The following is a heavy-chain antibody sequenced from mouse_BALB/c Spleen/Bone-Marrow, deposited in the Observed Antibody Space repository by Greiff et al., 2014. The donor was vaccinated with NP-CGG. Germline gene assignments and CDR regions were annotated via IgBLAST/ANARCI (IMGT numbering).Heavy chain of an antibody. CDR1: GFSLTSYG. V-gene: IGHV2-9*02. Sequence: VQLLESGPGLVAPSQSLSITCTVSGFSLTSYGVHWVRQPPGKGLEWLGVIWAGGSTNYNSALMSRLSISKDNSKSQVFLKMNSLQTDDTAMYYCARGPLLRLRGYFDYWGQGTTLTVSS. J-gene: IGHJ2*01. CDR3: ARGPLLRLRGYFDY. CDR2: IWAGGST. D-gene: IGHD1-2*01.